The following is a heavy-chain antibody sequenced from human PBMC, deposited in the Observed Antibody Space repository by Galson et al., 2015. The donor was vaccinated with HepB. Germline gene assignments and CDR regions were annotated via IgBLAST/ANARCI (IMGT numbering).Heavy chain of an antibody. Sequence: SVKVSCKASGYTFTGYYMHWVRQAPGQGLEWMGGIIPIFGTANYAQKFQGRVTITADKSTSTAYMELSSLRSEDTAVYYCARNTFDYGDYPRTIDYWGQGTLVTVSS. J-gene: IGHJ4*02. CDR3: ARNTFDYGDYPRTIDY. D-gene: IGHD4-17*01. V-gene: IGHV1-69*06. CDR2: IIPIFGTA. CDR1: GYTFTGYY.